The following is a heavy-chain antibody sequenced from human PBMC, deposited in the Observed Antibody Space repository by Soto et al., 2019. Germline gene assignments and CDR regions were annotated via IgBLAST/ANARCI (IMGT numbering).Heavy chain of an antibody. D-gene: IGHD5-18*01. CDR2: FDPEDGET. V-gene: IGHV1-24*01. CDR1: GYTLTELS. CDR3: ARDGFYAGSGRYSYGYSPPRYYAMDV. J-gene: IGHJ6*02. Sequence: ASVKVSCKVSGYTLTELSMHWVRQAPGKGLEWMGGFDPEDGETIYAQKFKGRVTMTEDTSTDTAYLELSSLRSEDTAVYYCARDGFYAGSGRYSYGYSPPRYYAMDVWG.